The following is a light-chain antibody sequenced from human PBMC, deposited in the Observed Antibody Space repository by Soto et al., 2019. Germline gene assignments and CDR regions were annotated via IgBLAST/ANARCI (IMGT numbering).Light chain of an antibody. CDR2: SNN. J-gene: IGLJ3*02. CDR1: SSNIGSNT. V-gene: IGLV1-44*01. CDR3: AAWDDSLNGWV. Sequence: QSVLTQPPSASGTPGQRVTISCSGSSSNIGSNTVNWYQQLPGTAPKLLIYSNNQRPSGVPDRFSGSKSGTSASLAISGLQSEDEADYYGAAWDDSLNGWVFGGGNKLTVL.